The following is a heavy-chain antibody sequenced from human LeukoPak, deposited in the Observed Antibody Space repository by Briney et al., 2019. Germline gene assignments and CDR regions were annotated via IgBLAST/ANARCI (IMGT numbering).Heavy chain of an antibody. J-gene: IGHJ2*01. CDR2: IYFSGST. V-gene: IGHV4-59*01. CDR3: ARGETAAGTIWYFDL. CDR1: GGSINGYC. Sequence: PSETLSLICTVSGGSINGYCWSWIRQPPGKGLEWIGHIYFSGSTKYNPSLKSQVTMSLDTSKNQFSLNLNSVAAADTAVYYCARGETAAGTIWYFDLWGRGTLVTVSS. D-gene: IGHD6-13*01.